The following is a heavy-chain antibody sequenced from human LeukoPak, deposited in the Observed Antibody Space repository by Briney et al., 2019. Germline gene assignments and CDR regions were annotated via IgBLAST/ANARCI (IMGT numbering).Heavy chain of an antibody. Sequence: GASVKVSCKASGGTFSSYTISWVRQAPGQGLEWMGRIIPIFGTANYAQKFQGRVTITTDESTSTAYMELSRLRSEDTAVYYCASEWWPQMEYFQHWGQGTLVTVSS. D-gene: IGHD2-15*01. V-gene: IGHV1-69*05. CDR2: IIPIFGTA. J-gene: IGHJ1*01. CDR1: GGTFSSYT. CDR3: ASEWWPQMEYFQH.